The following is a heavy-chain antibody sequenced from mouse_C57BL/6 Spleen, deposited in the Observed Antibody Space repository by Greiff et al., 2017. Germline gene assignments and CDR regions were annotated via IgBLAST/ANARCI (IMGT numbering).Heavy chain of an antibody. J-gene: IGHJ3*01. D-gene: IGHD2-4*01. CDR1: GYTFTDYE. V-gene: IGHV1-15*01. CDR3: TRGRVYDYDWFAY. CDR2: IDPETGGT. Sequence: VKLMEPGAELVRPGASVTLSCKASGYTFTDYEMHWVKQTPVHGLEWIGAIDPETGGTAYNQKFKGKAILTADKSSSTAYMELRSLTSEDSAVYYCTRGRVYDYDWFAYWGQGTLVTVSA.